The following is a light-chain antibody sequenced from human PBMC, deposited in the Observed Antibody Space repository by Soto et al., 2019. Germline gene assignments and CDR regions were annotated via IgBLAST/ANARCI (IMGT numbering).Light chain of an antibody. V-gene: IGKV3-20*01. Sequence: PGERATLSCRASQSITLNYLAWYQQKPGQAPRLLISGASSRATGIPDRFSGSGSGKDFTLTISRLEPEDFAVYYCQQYGSSPYTFGQGTKVESK. CDR3: QQYGSSPYT. J-gene: IGKJ2*01. CDR1: QSITLNY. CDR2: GAS.